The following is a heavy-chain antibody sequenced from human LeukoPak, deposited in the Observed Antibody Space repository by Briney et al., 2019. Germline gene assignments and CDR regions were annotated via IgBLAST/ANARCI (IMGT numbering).Heavy chain of an antibody. J-gene: IGHJ4*02. D-gene: IGHD2-21*02. V-gene: IGHV1-2*02. CDR3: GSGPRVVTGTPFYYSDY. CDR2: INPNSGGT. Sequence: SVNVSCKASECTFTRYYIYWVRQAPGQGLEGMGWINPNSGGTNCAQKFQGRVSMPRDTSISTAYMEVSRLRSDDTAVYYCGSGPRVVTGTPFYYSDYWGQGTLVTVSS. CDR1: ECTFTRYY.